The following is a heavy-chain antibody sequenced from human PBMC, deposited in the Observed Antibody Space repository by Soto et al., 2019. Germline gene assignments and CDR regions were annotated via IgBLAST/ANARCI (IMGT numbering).Heavy chain of an antibody. Sequence: SETLSLTCIVSGESISSSSYYWGWIRQPPGKGLEWIGSIYYSGRTYYNPSFKSRVTLSIDTSKNQFSLKLSSVTATDTAVYYCARQRTTVVTQAYFDHWGQGALVTVSS. CDR2: IYYSGRT. V-gene: IGHV4-39*01. CDR1: GESISSSSYY. D-gene: IGHD2-21*02. J-gene: IGHJ4*02. CDR3: ARQRTTVVTQAYFDH.